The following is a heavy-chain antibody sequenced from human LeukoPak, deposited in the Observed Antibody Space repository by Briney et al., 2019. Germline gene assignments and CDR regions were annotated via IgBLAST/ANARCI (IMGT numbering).Heavy chain of an antibody. J-gene: IGHJ4*02. V-gene: IGHV1-18*01. CDR3: AGGIVRATTLDPFDY. Sequence: ASVKVSCKASGYTFTSYGISWVRQAPGQGFEWLGWISAYNGNTNYAQELQGRVTMTTDTSTSTAYMELRSLRSDDTAVYYCAGGIVRATTLDPFDYWGQGTLVTVSS. CDR1: GYTFTSYG. CDR2: ISAYNGNT. D-gene: IGHD1-26*01.